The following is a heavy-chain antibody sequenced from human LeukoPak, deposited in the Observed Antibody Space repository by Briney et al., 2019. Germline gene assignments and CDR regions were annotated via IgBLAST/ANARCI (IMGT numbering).Heavy chain of an antibody. J-gene: IGHJ4*02. V-gene: IGHV3-23*01. CDR1: GYTLSNYA. CDR2: ISGSGGST. CDR3: ANLVRGSGDFPDFSFDF. Sequence: PGVSLRLSFAAPGYTLSNYALGWVRQAPGKGLEWVSAISGSGGSTYYADSVKGRFTISRDSSKNTLYLQLNSLRAEDAAVCYCANLVRGSGDFPDFSFDFGGRGPRSTVSS. D-gene: IGHD3-10*01.